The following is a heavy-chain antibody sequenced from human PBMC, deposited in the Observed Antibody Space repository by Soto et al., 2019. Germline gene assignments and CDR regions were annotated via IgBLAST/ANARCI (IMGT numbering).Heavy chain of an antibody. J-gene: IGHJ5*02. V-gene: IGHV4-31*03. CDR1: GGSISSGGYY. CDR2: IYYSGST. CDR3: ARGDDYGDYWFDP. Sequence: QVQLQESGPGLVKPSQTLSLTCTVSGGSISSGGYYWSWIRQHPGKGLEWIGYIYYSGSTYYNPSLKSRVXXSXDXCKNQFSLKLSSVTAADTAVYYCARGDDYGDYWFDPWGQGTLVTVSS. D-gene: IGHD4-17*01.